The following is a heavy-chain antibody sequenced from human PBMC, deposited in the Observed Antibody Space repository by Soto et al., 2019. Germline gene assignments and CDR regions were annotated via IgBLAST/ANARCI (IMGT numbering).Heavy chain of an antibody. D-gene: IGHD2-15*01. Sequence: SETLSLTCTVSGGSISSYYWSWIRQPPGKGLEWIGYIYYSGSTNYNPSLKSRVTISVDTSKNQFSLKLSSVTAADTAVYYCARHDVVPYYFDYWGQGTLVTVSS. CDR3: ARHDVVPYYFDY. CDR2: IYYSGST. CDR1: GGSISSYY. V-gene: IGHV4-59*08. J-gene: IGHJ4*02.